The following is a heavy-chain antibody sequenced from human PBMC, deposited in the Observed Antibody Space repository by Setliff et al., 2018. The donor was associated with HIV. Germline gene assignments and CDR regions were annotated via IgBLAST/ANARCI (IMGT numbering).Heavy chain of an antibody. Sequence: LSLSCAASGFTFSSYSMNWVRQAPGKGLEWVSSISMSSSTIYYADSVKGRFTISRDNAKNSLYLPMNSLRAEDTAVYYCARDHYGSGSYYYYYYYMDVWGKGTTVTVSS. CDR3: ARDHYGSGSYYYYYYYMDV. V-gene: IGHV3-48*01. D-gene: IGHD3-10*01. CDR2: ISMSSSTI. CDR1: GFTFSSYS. J-gene: IGHJ6*03.